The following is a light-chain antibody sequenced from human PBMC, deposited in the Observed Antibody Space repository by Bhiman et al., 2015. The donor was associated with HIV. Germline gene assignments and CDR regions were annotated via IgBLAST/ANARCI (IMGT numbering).Light chain of an antibody. Sequence: QSALTQPASVSGSPGQSITISCTGTSNNIGNYNYVSWYQHHPGKVPKLMIYDVSQRPSGVSNRFSGSKSGNTASLTISGLQADDEADYYCSSLTSSITYVFGTGTNVTVL. V-gene: IGLV2-14*03. J-gene: IGLJ1*01. CDR1: SNNIGNYNY. CDR3: SSLTSSITYV. CDR2: DVS.